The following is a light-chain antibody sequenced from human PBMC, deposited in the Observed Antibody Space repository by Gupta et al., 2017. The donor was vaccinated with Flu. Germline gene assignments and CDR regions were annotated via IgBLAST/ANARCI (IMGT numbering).Light chain of an antibody. V-gene: IGLV1-51*02. CDR2: EYN. CDR1: SSNIGNNW. J-gene: IGLJ3*02. Sequence: QSVLTQPPSASAAPGQKATISRSGSSSNIGNNWVSWYQHLPRTAPKLLSYEYNKRPSGIPDRFSGSKSGTSATLGITGLQTGDEADYYCRSWYSSLNAEVFGGGTKLTVL. CDR3: RSWYSSLNAEV.